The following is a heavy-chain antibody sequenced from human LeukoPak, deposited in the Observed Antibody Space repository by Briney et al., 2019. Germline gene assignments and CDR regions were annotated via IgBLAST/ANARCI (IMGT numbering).Heavy chain of an antibody. CDR2: IYSGGTT. J-gene: IGHJ4*02. CDR1: GFTVSSSY. D-gene: IGHD1-26*01. Sequence: GGSLRLSCAVSGFTVSSSYMSWVRQAPEKGLEWVSVIYSGGTTYYADSVKGRFTISRDNSMNALYLQMNSLRAEDTALYYCARGHIGTYHYFDYWGQGTLVTVSS. V-gene: IGHV3-53*01. CDR3: ARGHIGTYHYFDY.